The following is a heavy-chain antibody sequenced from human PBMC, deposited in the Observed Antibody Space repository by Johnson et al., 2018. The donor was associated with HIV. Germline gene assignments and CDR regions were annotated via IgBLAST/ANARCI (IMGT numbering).Heavy chain of an antibody. D-gene: IGHD6-13*01. J-gene: IGHJ3*02. V-gene: IGHV3-49*03. CDR3: TRDRYRIAPRAFDI. Sequence: VQLVESGGGLVQPGRSLRLSCTASGFTFGDYAMSWFRQAPGKGLEWVGFIRGYTFGGTTEYAASVKGKFTISRDDFKSIAYLQMNSLKTEDTAVYYCTRDRYRIAPRAFDIWGRGTMVTVSS. CDR2: IRGYTFGGTT. CDR1: GFTFGDYA.